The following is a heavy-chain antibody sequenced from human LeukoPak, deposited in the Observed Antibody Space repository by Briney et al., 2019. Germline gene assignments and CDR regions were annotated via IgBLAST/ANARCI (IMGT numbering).Heavy chain of an antibody. V-gene: IGHV4-59*04. CDR2: IYYSGST. J-gene: IGHJ4*02. Sequence: SETLSLTCTVSGGSISSYYWSWIRQPPGKGLEWIGNIYYSGSTYYNPSLKSRVTMSVDTSKNQFSLKLSSVTAADTAVYYCARPGVGLEVPPPFDYWGQGTLVTVSS. D-gene: IGHD3-3*01. CDR3: ARPGVGLEVPPPFDY. CDR1: GGSISSYY.